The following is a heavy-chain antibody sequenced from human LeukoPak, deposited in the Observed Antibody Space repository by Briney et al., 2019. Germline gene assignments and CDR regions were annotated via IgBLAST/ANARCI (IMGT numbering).Heavy chain of an antibody. Sequence: TGGSLRLSCAASGFTFSSYEMNWVRQAPGKGLEWVSYISTSGSTIYYADSVKGRFTFSRDNAKNSLYLQMNSLRAEDTAVYYCAGGGHWGSSFFDYWGQGTLVTVSS. V-gene: IGHV3-48*03. CDR3: AGGGHWGSSFFDY. CDR2: ISTSGSTI. J-gene: IGHJ4*02. CDR1: GFTFSSYE. D-gene: IGHD6-6*01.